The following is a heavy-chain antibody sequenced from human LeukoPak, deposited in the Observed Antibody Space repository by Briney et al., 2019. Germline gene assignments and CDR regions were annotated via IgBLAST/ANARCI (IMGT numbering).Heavy chain of an antibody. Sequence: TSETLSLTCAVYGGSFSGYYWSWIRQPPGKGLEWIGEINHSGSTNYNPSLKSRVTISVDTSKNQFSLKLSSVTAADTAVYYCARGREEVRGVILYYFDYWGQGTLVTVSS. CDR1: GGSFSGYY. J-gene: IGHJ4*02. CDR3: ARGREEVRGVILYYFDY. CDR2: INHSGST. D-gene: IGHD3-10*01. V-gene: IGHV4-34*01.